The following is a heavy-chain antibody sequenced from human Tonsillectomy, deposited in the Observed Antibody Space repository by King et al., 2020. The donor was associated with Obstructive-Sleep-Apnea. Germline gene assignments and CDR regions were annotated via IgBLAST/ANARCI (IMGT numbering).Heavy chain of an antibody. Sequence: QLVQSGAEVKKPGASVKVSCKASGYTFTSYYIHWVRQAPGQGLEWMGIINPSGGSTSYAQKFQGRVTMTRDTSTSTVYMELSSLRSEDTAVYYCAVEGLLSMPLGYWGQGTLVTVSS. D-gene: IGHD2-21*02. CDR3: AVEGLLSMPLGY. J-gene: IGHJ4*02. CDR2: INPSGGST. CDR1: GYTFTSYY. V-gene: IGHV1-46*03.